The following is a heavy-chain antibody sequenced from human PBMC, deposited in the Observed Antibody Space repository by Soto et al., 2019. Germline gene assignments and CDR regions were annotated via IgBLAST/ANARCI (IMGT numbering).Heavy chain of an antibody. D-gene: IGHD3-22*01. J-gene: IGHJ6*02. CDR2: ISSSSSYI. CDR1: GFTFISYS. CDR3: ARDRVADKNYDSSGNDGMDV. V-gene: IGHV3-21*01. Sequence: PGGSLRLSCAASGFTFISYSIICGRHSPLKGLEWVSSISSSSSYIYYADSVKGRFTISRDNAKNSLYLQMNSLRAEDTAVYYCARDRVADKNYDSSGNDGMDVWGQGTTVTVSS.